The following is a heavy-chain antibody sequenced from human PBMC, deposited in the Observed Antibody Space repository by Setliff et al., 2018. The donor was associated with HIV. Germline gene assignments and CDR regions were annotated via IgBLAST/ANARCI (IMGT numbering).Heavy chain of an antibody. CDR1: GYTFTSDY. D-gene: IGHD6-19*01. CDR2: IIPILGTA. Sequence: GASVKVSCKASGYTFTSDYIHWVRQAPGQGLEWMGGIIPILGTANYAQKFQDRVTITADESTTTAYMELSSLRSEDTAVYYCARVVDSSGFNWFDPWGQGTLVTVSS. J-gene: IGHJ5*02. CDR3: ARVVDSSGFNWFDP. V-gene: IGHV1-69*13.